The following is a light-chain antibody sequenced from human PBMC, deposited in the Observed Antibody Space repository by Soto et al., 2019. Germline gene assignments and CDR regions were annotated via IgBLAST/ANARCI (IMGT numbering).Light chain of an antibody. Sequence: QSALTQPASVSRSPGQSITISCTGSGSDVGIYNLVSWYQQHPGKAPKLMLFEVSEWPSGVSNRCSGSKSGNTASLTISGLQDEDEAEYDCCLYAGSSTLVFGGGTKVTVL. V-gene: IGLV2-23*02. CDR2: EVS. J-gene: IGLJ2*01. CDR1: GSDVGIYNL. CDR3: CLYAGSSTLV.